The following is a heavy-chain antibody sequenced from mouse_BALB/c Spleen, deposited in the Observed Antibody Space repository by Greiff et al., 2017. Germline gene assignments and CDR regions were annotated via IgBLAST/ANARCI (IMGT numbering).Heavy chain of an antibody. CDR2: ISSGSSTI. V-gene: IGHV5-17*02. J-gene: IGHJ1*01. CDR3: ARGGYGYFDV. D-gene: IGHD1-1*02. CDR1: GFTFSSFG. Sequence: EVKVVESGGGLVQPGGSRKLSCAASGFTFSSFGMHWVRQAPEKGLEWVAYISSGSSTIYYADTVKGRFTISRDNPKNTLFLQMTSLRSEDTAMYYCARGGYGYFDVWGAGTTVTVSS.